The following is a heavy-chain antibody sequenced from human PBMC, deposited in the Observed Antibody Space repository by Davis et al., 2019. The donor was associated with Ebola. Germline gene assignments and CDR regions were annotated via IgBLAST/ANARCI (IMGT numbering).Heavy chain of an antibody. V-gene: IGHV1-46*01. J-gene: IGHJ6*02. CDR3: ARGGEYGDLYYYGMDV. CDR2: INPSGGST. Sequence: ASVKVSCKASGYTFTSYYMHWVRQAPGQGLEWMGIINPSGGSTSYAQKFQGRVTMTRDTSTSTVYMELSSLRSEDTAVYYCARGGEYGDLYYYGMDVWGQGTTVTVSS. CDR1: GYTFTSYY. D-gene: IGHD4-17*01.